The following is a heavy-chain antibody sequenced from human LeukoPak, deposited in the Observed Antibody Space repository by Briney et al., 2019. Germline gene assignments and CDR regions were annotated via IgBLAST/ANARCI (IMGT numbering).Heavy chain of an antibody. J-gene: IGHJ4*02. D-gene: IGHD5-12*01. CDR1: GGTFSSYT. CDR2: IIPILGIA. V-gene: IGHV1-69*02. Sequence: ASVKVSCKASGGTFSSYTISWVRQAPGQGLEWMGRIIPILGIANYAQKFQGRVTITADKSTSTAYMELSSLRSEDTAVHYCARVSGYDYPPYFDYWGQGTLVTVSS. CDR3: ARVSGYDYPPYFDY.